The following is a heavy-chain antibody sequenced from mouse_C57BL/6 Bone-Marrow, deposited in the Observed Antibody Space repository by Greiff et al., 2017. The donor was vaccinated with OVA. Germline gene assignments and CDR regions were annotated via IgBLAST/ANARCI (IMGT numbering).Heavy chain of an antibody. V-gene: IGHV5-15*01. CDR3: ARRNYGPSMDY. CDR1: GFTFSDYG. Sequence: EVKVVESGGGLVQPGGSLKLSCAASGFTFSDYGMAWVRQAPRKGPGWVAFISNLAYSIYYADTVTGRFTISRENAKNTLYLEMSSLRSEDTAMYYCARRNYGPSMDYWGQGTSVTVSS. J-gene: IGHJ4*01. D-gene: IGHD1-2*01. CDR2: ISNLAYSI.